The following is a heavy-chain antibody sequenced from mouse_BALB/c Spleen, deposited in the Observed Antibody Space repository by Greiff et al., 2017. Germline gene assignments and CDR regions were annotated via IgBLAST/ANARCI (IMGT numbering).Heavy chain of an antibody. Sequence: DVQLQESGAELVKPGASVKLSCTASGFNIKDTYMHWVKQRPEQGLEWIGRIDPANGNTKYDPKFQGKATITADTSSNTAYLQLSSLTSEDTAVYYCARKATYYGNYWFAYWGQGTLVTVSA. J-gene: IGHJ3*01. D-gene: IGHD2-10*01. V-gene: IGHV14-3*02. CDR2: IDPANGNT. CDR3: ARKATYYGNYWFAY. CDR1: GFNIKDTY.